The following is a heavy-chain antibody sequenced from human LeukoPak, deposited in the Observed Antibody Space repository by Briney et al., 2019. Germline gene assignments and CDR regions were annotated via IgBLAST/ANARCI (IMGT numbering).Heavy chain of an antibody. V-gene: IGHV3-23*01. CDR3: AKDTVGGTDYFDQ. CDR2: VSGSDDTT. Sequence: GGSLRLSCAASGFTFRNYAMTWVRQPPGKELKGVATVSGSDDTTYYGDSVKGRLTIARDSSRNTLYLQMSSLRAEDTAVYYCAKDTVGGTDYFDQWGQGTLVTVSS. J-gene: IGHJ4*02. CDR1: GFTFRNYA. D-gene: IGHD6-19*01.